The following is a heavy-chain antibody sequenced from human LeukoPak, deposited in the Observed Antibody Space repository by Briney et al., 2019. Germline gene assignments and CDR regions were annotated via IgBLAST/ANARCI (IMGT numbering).Heavy chain of an antibody. CDR3: ASGGPVTPLDY. CDR1: GFTVSSNY. Sequence: GGSLRPSCAASGFTVSSNYMSWVRQAPGKGLEWVSVIYSGGSTYYADSVKGRFTISRDNSKNTLYLQMNSLRAEDTAVYCCASGGPVTPLDYWGQGTLVTVSS. V-gene: IGHV3-66*02. CDR2: IYSGGST. J-gene: IGHJ4*02. D-gene: IGHD4-23*01.